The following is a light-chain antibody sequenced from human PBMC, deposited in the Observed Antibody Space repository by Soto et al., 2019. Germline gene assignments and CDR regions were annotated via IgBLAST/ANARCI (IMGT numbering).Light chain of an antibody. CDR2: KAS. Sequence: DIQMTQSPSTLSASVGDRVTITCRASQSISTYLAWYQQKPGKAPKLLIYKASSLTSGVPSRFSGGGSGTDFTLTISSLQPDDSVTYYCQHYNTYAWTFGLGTRVE. CDR1: QSISTY. J-gene: IGKJ1*01. CDR3: QHYNTYAWT. V-gene: IGKV1-5*03.